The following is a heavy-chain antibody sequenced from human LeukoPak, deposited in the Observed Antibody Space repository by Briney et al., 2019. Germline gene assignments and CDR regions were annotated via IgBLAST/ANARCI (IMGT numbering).Heavy chain of an antibody. D-gene: IGHD4-23*01. Sequence: ASVKVSCKASGYTFTSYYMHWVRQAPGQGLEWMGIINPSGGSTSYAQKFQGRVTMTRDTSTSTVYMELSSLRSEDTAVYYCAREPPWGGNLNDAFDLWGHGTMVTVSS. J-gene: IGHJ3*01. CDR1: GYTFTSYY. V-gene: IGHV1-46*01. CDR2: INPSGGST. CDR3: AREPPWGGNLNDAFDL.